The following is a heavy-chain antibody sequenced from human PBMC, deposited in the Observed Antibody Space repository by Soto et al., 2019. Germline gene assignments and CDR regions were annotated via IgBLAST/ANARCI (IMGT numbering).Heavy chain of an antibody. CDR2: IRSKAYGGTT. V-gene: IGHV3-49*04. CDR1: GFTFGDYA. Sequence: LRLSCTASGFTFGDYAMSWVRQAPGKGLEWVGFIRSKAYGGTTEYAASVKGRFTIPRDDSKSIAYLQMNSLKTEDTAVYYCTRVPGYSYGRTYYYGMDVWGQGTTVTVSS. CDR3: TRVPGYSYGRTYYYGMDV. D-gene: IGHD5-18*01. J-gene: IGHJ6*02.